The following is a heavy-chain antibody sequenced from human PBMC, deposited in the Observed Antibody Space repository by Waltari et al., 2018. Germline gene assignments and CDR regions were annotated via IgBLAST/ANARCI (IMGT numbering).Heavy chain of an antibody. CDR3: ARDAYSHPDY. Sequence: EVKLVESGGGLVQPGGSLRLSGAASRFPFSSSWMAWVRQAPGKGLEWVANINQDGSVRNYVGSVKGRFTISRDNGENSLFLQMNNLRAEDTALYYCARDAYSHPDYWGQGILVTVSS. D-gene: IGHD3-16*01. J-gene: IGHJ4*02. V-gene: IGHV3-7*04. CDR1: RFPFSSSW. CDR2: INQDGSVR.